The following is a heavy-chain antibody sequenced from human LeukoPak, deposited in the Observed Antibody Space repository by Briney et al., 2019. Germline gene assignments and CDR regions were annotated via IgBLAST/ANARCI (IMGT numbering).Heavy chain of an antibody. J-gene: IGHJ4*02. CDR2: INWNGDST. D-gene: IGHD2-15*01. CDR3: ARGVSAALDD. Sequence: GGSLRLSCAASGFTFDDYGMNWVRQAPGKGLEWVSGINWNGDSTGYADSVKGRFTISRDNAKNSLSLRMNSLRAEDTAVYYCARGVSAALDDWGQGTLVTVSS. CDR1: GFTFDDYG. V-gene: IGHV3-20*04.